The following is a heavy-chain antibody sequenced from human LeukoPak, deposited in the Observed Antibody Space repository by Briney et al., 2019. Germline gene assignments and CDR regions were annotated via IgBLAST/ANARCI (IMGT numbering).Heavy chain of an antibody. CDR1: GGSISSYY. D-gene: IGHD3-3*01. CDR3: ARSEGYDFWSGHRD. J-gene: IGHJ4*02. Sequence: SETLSLTCPVSGGSISSYYWSWLRQPAGKGLEWIGRIYTSGSTNYNPSLKSRVTMSVDTSKNQFSLKLSSVTAADTAVYYCARSEGYDFWSGHRDWGQGTLVTVSS. V-gene: IGHV4-4*07. CDR2: IYTSGST.